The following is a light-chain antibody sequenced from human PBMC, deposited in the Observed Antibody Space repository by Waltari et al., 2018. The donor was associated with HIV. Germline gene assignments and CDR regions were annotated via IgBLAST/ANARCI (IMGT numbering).Light chain of an antibody. CDR3: AAWDDSLDGYV. J-gene: IGLJ1*01. CDR2: SNN. V-gene: IGLV1-44*01. CDR1: SSNIGSNV. Sequence: QSVLTQPPSASGIRGQRVTISCSGSSSNIGSNVVNWYQQLPGMAPKLVLYSNNQRPSGVPDRFSGSKSGTSASLAISGLQSEDEADYYCAAWDDSLDGYVFATGTKVSVL.